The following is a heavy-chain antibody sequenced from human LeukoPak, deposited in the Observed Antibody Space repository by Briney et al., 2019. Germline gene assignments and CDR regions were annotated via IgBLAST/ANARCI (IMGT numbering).Heavy chain of an antibody. D-gene: IGHD2-8*01. CDR1: GFTFSTYA. V-gene: IGHV4-4*07. J-gene: IGHJ6*03. Sequence: PGGSLRLSCAASGFTFSTYAMNWVRQAPGKGLEWIGRIYTSGSTNYNPSLKSRVTMSVDTSKNQFSLKLSSVTAADTAVYYCAREGRWSPSYYYYYMDVWGKGTTVTVSS. CDR3: AREGRWSPSYYYYYMDV. CDR2: IYTSGST.